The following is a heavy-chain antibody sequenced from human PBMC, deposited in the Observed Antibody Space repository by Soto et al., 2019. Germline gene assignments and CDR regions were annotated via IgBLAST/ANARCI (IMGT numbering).Heavy chain of an antibody. Sequence: QVQLVESGGGLVKPGGSLRLSCAVSGFTFSDYYMTWIRQAPGTGLEWVSYISSSTSHTNYADSVKGRFTISRDNAKNSLFLQMNSLRAEDTAEYYCARGRGAAADYFDFWGQGTLVTVSS. V-gene: IGHV3-11*05. D-gene: IGHD6-13*01. J-gene: IGHJ4*02. CDR2: ISSSTSHT. CDR1: GFTFSDYY. CDR3: ARGRGAAADYFDF.